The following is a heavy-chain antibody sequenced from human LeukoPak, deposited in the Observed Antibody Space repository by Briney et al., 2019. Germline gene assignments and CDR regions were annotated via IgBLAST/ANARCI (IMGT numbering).Heavy chain of an antibody. CDR1: GYTFTGYY. J-gene: IGHJ4*02. Sequence: GVSVKVSCKASGYTFTGYYMHWVRQAPGQGLEWMGWINPNSGGTNYAQKFQGRVTMTRDTSISTAYMELSRLRSDDTAVYYCAREGALRYFDWLLYPPDYWGQGTLVTVSS. CDR2: INPNSGGT. D-gene: IGHD3-9*01. V-gene: IGHV1-2*02. CDR3: AREGALRYFDWLLYPPDY.